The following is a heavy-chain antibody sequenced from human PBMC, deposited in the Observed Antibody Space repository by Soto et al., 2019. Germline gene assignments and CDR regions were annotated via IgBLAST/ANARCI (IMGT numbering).Heavy chain of an antibody. D-gene: IGHD3-22*01. CDR1: GFTFSSYG. CDR2: ISYDGSNK. Sequence: PGGSLRLSCAASGFTFSSYGMHWVRQAPGKGLEWVAVISYDGSNKYYADSVKGRFTISRDNSKNTLYLQMNSLRAEDTAVYYCAKDRDYYDEDGMDVWGQGTTVTVSS. V-gene: IGHV3-30*18. CDR3: AKDRDYYDEDGMDV. J-gene: IGHJ6*02.